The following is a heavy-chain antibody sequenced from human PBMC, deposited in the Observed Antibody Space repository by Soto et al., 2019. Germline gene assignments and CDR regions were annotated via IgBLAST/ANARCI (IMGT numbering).Heavy chain of an antibody. D-gene: IGHD5-18*01. V-gene: IGHV4-59*01. J-gene: IGHJ4*02. Sequence: SETLSLTCTVSGGSISSYYWSWIRQPPGKGLEWIGYIYYSGSTNYNPSLKSRVTISVDTSKNQFSLKLSSVTAADTAVYYCARSRGYSYGWNFDYWGQGTLVTVSS. CDR3: ARSRGYSYGWNFDY. CDR2: IYYSGST. CDR1: GGSISSYY.